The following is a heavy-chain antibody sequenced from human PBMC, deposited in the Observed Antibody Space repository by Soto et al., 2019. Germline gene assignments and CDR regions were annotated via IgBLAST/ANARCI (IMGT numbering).Heavy chain of an antibody. CDR1: GFTFNMHG. CDR3: AKDQRIVGSTRGYIDY. V-gene: IGHV3-30*18. CDR2: ISTDGSYK. Sequence: QVQLVESGGGVVQPGRSLRLSCAASGFTFNMHGMHWVRQAPGKGLEWVAVISTDGSYKYHVDSVKGRFTISRDNSNNTLDLQMNSLKTEDTAIYYCAKDQRIVGSTRGYIDYWGQGTLVTVSS. J-gene: IGHJ4*02. D-gene: IGHD1-26*01.